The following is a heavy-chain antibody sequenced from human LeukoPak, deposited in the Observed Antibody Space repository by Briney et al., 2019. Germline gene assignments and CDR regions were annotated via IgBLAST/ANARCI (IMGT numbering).Heavy chain of an antibody. CDR1: GGSFSGYY. D-gene: IGHD6-19*01. V-gene: IGHV4-34*01. Sequence: SETLSLTCAVYGGSFSGYYWSWIRQPPGKGLEWIGEINHSGSTNYNPSLKSRVTISVDTSKNQFSLKLSSVTAADTAVYYCATDSSGWYGRNDYWGQGTLVTVSS. J-gene: IGHJ4*02. CDR3: ATDSSGWYGRNDY. CDR2: INHSGST.